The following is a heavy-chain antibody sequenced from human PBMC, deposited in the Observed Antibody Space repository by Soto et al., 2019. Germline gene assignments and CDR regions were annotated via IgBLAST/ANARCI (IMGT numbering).Heavy chain of an antibody. D-gene: IGHD3-9*01. J-gene: IGHJ3*02. CDR3: ERYFVCPRGFDI. Sequence: GNSRDLDGIWIMKTQRKRLEWIGYIDYYGSTNYNPSLKSRVTISVDTSKKQFSLNLGSVTAADTAIYSGERYFVCPRGFDIWGKGPLVTVS. V-gene: IGHV4-59*11. CDR2: IDYYGST. CDR1: GNSRDLD.